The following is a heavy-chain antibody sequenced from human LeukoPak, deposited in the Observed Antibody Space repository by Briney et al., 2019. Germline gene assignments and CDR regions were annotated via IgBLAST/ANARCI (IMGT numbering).Heavy chain of an antibody. CDR3: ATWNDKGY. CDR2: INTDGSTT. Sequence: GGSLRLSCAVSGFTFISYWMHWVRQAPGKGLVWVSRINTDGSTTNYADSVKGRFTISRDNAKNTLYMQMNSLRAEDTAMYYCATWNDKGYWGQGTLVTVSS. V-gene: IGHV3-74*01. J-gene: IGHJ4*02. D-gene: IGHD1-1*01. CDR1: GFTFISYW.